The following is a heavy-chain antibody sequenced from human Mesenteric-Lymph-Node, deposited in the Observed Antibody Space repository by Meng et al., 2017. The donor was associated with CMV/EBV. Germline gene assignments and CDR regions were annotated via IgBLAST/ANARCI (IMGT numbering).Heavy chain of an antibody. CDR2: ISSSSSYI. J-gene: IGHJ3*02. CDR1: GFTFSTYS. V-gene: IGHV3-21*01. CDR3: AKVEGYSPRDAFDI. Sequence: GESLKISCAASGFTFSTYSMNWVRQAPGKGLEWVSSISSSSSYIYYADSVKGRFTISRDNAKNSLYLQMNSLRAEDTAVYYCAKVEGYSPRDAFDIWGQGTMVTVSS. D-gene: IGHD5-18*01.